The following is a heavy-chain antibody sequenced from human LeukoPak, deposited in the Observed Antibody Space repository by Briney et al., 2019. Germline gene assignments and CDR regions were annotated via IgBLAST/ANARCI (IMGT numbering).Heavy chain of an antibody. D-gene: IGHD3-3*01. V-gene: IGHV3-11*06. CDR1: GFTFSDYY. Sequence: GGSLRLSCAASGFTFSDYYMSWIRQAPGKGLEWVSSISSSSSYIYYADSVKGRFTISRDNAKNSLYLQMNSLRAEDTAVYYCARTRTSYYDFWSGYVDAFDIWGQGTMVTVSS. CDR3: ARTRTSYYDFWSGYVDAFDI. CDR2: ISSSSSYI. J-gene: IGHJ3*02.